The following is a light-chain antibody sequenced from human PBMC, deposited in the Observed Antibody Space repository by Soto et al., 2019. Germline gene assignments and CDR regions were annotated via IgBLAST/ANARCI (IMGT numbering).Light chain of an antibody. CDR1: SSDVGGYNY. V-gene: IGLV2-14*01. J-gene: IGLJ1*01. CDR3: SSYTGSSTLAV. Sequence: QSALTQPASVSGSPGQSITISCTGTSSDVGGYNYVSWYQQHPGKAPKLMIYEVSNRPSGVSNRFSGSKSGNTAALTISGLQAEDEADYYCSSYTGSSTLAVFGTATKLTVL. CDR2: EVS.